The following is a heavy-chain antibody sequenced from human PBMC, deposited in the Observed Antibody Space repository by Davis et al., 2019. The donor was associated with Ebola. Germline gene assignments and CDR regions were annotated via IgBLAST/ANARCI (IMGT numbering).Heavy chain of an antibody. Sequence: GESLKISCAASGFTFSSYAMSWVRQAPGKGLEWVSAISGSGGSTYYADSVKGRFTISRDNSKNTLYLQMNSLRAEDTAVYYCARDNVLEYCSSTSCYSADYWGQGTLVTVSS. D-gene: IGHD2-2*01. J-gene: IGHJ4*02. V-gene: IGHV3-23*01. CDR3: ARDNVLEYCSSTSCYSADY. CDR1: GFTFSSYA. CDR2: ISGSGGST.